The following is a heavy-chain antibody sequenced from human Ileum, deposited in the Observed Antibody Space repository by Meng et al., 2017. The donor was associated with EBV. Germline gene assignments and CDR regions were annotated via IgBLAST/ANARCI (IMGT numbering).Heavy chain of an antibody. D-gene: IGHD1/OR15-1a*01. CDR3: ASKQYFFAY. V-gene: IGHV1-18*01. Sequence: QVPLVQSGTEVKKPGASVKVSCKTSGYSFSRYVISWVRQAPGQGLEWVGWINPYDGDTNYAQKLQDRVTLTTDISTSTAYMELRSLRSDDTAVYYCASKQYFFAYWGQGTLVTVPS. CDR1: GYSFSRYV. J-gene: IGHJ4*02. CDR2: INPYDGDT.